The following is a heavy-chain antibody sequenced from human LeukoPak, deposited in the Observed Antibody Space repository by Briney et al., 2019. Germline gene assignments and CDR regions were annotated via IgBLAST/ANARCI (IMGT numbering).Heavy chain of an antibody. D-gene: IGHD5-24*01. Sequence: LEWIGYIYFSGSTNYNPSLRSRVTVSVDTSKNQFSLKLSSVTAADTAVYYCAREDGYYFDYWGQGILVTVSS. CDR2: IYFSGST. V-gene: IGHV4-59*01. J-gene: IGHJ4*02. CDR3: AREDGYYFDY.